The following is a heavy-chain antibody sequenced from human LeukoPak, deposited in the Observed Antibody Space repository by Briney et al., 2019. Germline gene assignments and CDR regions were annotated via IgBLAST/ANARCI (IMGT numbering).Heavy chain of an antibody. CDR2: IIPIFGTS. V-gene: IGHV1-69*01. Sequence: SVKVSCKASGGTFSSYAISWVRQAPGQGLEWMGGIIPIFGTSNYAQKFQGRVTITADESTSTAYMELSRLRSEDTAVYYCSSGERRYCSSTSCYPIRYWYFDLWGRGTLVTVSS. D-gene: IGHD2-2*01. CDR3: SSGERRYCSSTSCYPIRYWYFDL. CDR1: GGTFSSYA. J-gene: IGHJ2*01.